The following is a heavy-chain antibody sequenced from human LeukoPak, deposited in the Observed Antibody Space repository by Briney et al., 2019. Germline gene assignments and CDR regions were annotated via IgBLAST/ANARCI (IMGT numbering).Heavy chain of an antibody. CDR2: IKHDGSEN. CDR3: ARDPARWIAARNFDY. CDR1: GIIFGSYW. V-gene: IGHV3-7*01. J-gene: IGHJ4*02. Sequence: GGSLRLSCAASGIIFGSYWMSWVRQAPGKGLEWVASIKHDGSENYYVDFVKGRFTISRDNAKNSLYLQMNSLRDEDTAVYYCARDPARWIAARNFDYWGQGTLVTVSS. D-gene: IGHD6-6*01.